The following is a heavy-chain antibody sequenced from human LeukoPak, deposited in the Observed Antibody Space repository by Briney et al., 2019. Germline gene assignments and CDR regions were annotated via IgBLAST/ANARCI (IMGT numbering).Heavy chain of an antibody. Sequence: SETLSLTCTVSGGSISSSSSYWGWIRQPPGKGLEWIGTIYYSGSTYYNPSLKSRVTISVDTSQNQFSLKLTSVTAADTAVYYCARGSAVGGGNYFDYWGQGTLVTVSS. D-gene: IGHD1-26*01. J-gene: IGHJ4*02. V-gene: IGHV4-39*07. CDR1: GGSISSSSSY. CDR3: ARGSAVGGGNYFDY. CDR2: IYYSGST.